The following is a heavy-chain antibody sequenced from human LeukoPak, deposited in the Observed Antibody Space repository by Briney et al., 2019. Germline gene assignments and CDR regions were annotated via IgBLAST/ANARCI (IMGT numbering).Heavy chain of an antibody. J-gene: IGHJ4*02. V-gene: IGHV4-59*01. CDR2: IYYSGST. Sequence: SETLSLTCTVSGGSISSYYWSWLRQPPGKGLEWIGYIYYSGSTNYNPSLKSRVTISVDTSKNQFSLKLSSVTAADTAVYYCARGTDDSSGYYYSYRDNYFDYWGQGTLVTVSS. D-gene: IGHD3-22*01. CDR1: GGSISSYY. CDR3: ARGTDDSSGYYYSYRDNYFDY.